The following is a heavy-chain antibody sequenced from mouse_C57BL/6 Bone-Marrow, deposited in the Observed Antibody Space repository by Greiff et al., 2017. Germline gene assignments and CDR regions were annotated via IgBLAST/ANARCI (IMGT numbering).Heavy chain of an antibody. CDR2: INPYNGGT. CDR1: GYTFTDYY. V-gene: IGHV1-19*01. CDR3: ARRSFTTVVATDWYFDV. J-gene: IGHJ1*03. Sequence: EVKLQQSGPVLVKPGASVKMSCKASGYTFTDYYMNWVKQSHGKSLEWIGVINPYNGGTSYNQKFKGKATLTVDKSSSTAYMELNSLTSEDSAVYYCARRSFTTVVATDWYFDVGGTGTTVTVSS. D-gene: IGHD1-1*01.